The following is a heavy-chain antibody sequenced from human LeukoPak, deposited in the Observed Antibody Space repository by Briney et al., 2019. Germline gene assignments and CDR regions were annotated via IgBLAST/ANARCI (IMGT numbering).Heavy chain of an antibody. D-gene: IGHD3-22*01. Sequence: PSETLSLTCTVSGGSISSYYWSWIRQPPGKGLEWIGYIYYSGSTNYNPSLKSRVTISVDTSKNQFSLKLSSVTAADTAVYYCAGADTYYYDSSGYYERWGQGTLVTVSS. CDR3: AGADTYYYDSSGYYER. V-gene: IGHV4-59*01. CDR2: IYYSGST. CDR1: GGSISSYY. J-gene: IGHJ4*02.